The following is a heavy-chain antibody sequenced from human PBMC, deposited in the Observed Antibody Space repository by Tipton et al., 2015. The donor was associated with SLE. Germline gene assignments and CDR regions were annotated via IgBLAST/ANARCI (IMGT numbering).Heavy chain of an antibody. CDR1: GYTFTSYG. J-gene: IGHJ6*02. CDR3: AGGSRRGSVSFGRDV. Sequence: QSGAEVKKPGASVKVSCKASGYTFTSYGISWVRQATGQGLEWMRWLNPSSGNTGYAQKLQCRLTMTRSTSTSTAYMDLRSLRAEDTAVSYCAGGSRRGSVSFGRDVWGQGTTVPVSS. D-gene: IGHD5/OR15-5a*01. CDR2: LNPSSGNT. V-gene: IGHV1-8*01.